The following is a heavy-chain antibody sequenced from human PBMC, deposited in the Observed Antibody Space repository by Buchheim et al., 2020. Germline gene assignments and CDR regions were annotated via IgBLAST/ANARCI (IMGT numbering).Heavy chain of an antibody. CDR1: GFTFSGSA. CDR2: IRSKANSYAT. D-gene: IGHD3-22*01. Sequence: EVQLVESGGGLVQPGGSLTLSCAASGFTFSGSAMHWVRQASGKGLEWVGRIRSKANSYATAYAASVKGRFTISRDDSKNTAYLQMNSLKTEDTAVYYRTSPDYYDSSGYYKSWGQGTL. CDR3: TSPDYYDSSGYYKS. V-gene: IGHV3-73*02. J-gene: IGHJ4*02.